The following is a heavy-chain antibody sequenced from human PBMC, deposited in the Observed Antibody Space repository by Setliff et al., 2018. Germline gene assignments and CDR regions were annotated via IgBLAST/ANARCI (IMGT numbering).Heavy chain of an antibody. J-gene: IGHJ6*02. D-gene: IGHD3-10*01. V-gene: IGHV1-45*02. CDR2: ITPFNGNT. CDR1: GYTFTYRY. CDR3: ASGPTMVRGVIITSYGMDV. Sequence: TEASVKVSCKASGYTFTYRYLHWVRQAPGQALEWMGWITPFNGNTNYAQKFQDRVTITRDRSMSTAYMELSSLRSEDTAMYYCASGPTMVRGVIITSYGMDVWGQGTTVTVSS.